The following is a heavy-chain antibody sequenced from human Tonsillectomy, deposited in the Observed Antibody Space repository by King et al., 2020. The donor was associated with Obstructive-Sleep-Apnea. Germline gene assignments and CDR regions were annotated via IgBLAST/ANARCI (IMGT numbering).Heavy chain of an antibody. V-gene: IGHV3-30*03. D-gene: IGHD1-26*01. CDR1: GFTFRSFG. CDR2: ISYDGVNE. CDR3: ARGTRELDY. J-gene: IGHJ4*02. Sequence: VQLVESGGGVVQPGRSQRLSCAASGFTFRSFGMHWVRQAPGQGLEWVALISYDGVNEYYADSVKGRFTISRDNSKNTLYLQMNSLTTEDTAVYYCARGTRELDYWGQGTLVTVPA.